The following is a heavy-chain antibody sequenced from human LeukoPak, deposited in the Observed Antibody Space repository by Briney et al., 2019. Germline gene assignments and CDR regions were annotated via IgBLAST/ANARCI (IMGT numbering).Heavy chain of an antibody. V-gene: IGHV4-39*07. CDR2: IYYSGST. D-gene: IGHD2-2*01. CDR1: DGSISSSSYY. Sequence: SETLSLTCTVSDGSISSSSYYWGWIRQPPGKGLEWIGSIYYSGSTYYNPSLKSRVTISVDTSKNQFSLKLSSVTAADTAVYYCARYIVVVPAAIDYWGQGTLVTVSS. J-gene: IGHJ4*02. CDR3: ARYIVVVPAAIDY.